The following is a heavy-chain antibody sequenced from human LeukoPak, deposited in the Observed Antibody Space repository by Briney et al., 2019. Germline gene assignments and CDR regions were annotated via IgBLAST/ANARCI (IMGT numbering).Heavy chain of an antibody. Sequence: PSETLSLTCTVSGGSISSGDYYWSWTRQPPGKGLEWIGYIYYSGSTYYNPSLKSRVTISVDTSKNQFSLKLSSVTAADTAVYYCARHNYCSSTSCYSPWGQGTLVTVSS. D-gene: IGHD2-2*01. J-gene: IGHJ5*02. CDR2: IYYSGST. CDR1: GGSISSGDYY. CDR3: ARHNYCSSTSCYSP. V-gene: IGHV4-30-4*08.